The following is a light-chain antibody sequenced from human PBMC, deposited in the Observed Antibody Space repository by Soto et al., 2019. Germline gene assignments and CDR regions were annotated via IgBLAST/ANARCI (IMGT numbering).Light chain of an antibody. CDR2: DAS. CDR3: QQYSSSPLT. Sequence: EIVLTQSPATLSLSPGERATLSCRASQSVSSYLAWYQQKPGQAPRLLIYDASNRATGIPARFSASGSGTDFTLTISRLEPEDVAVYYCQQYSSSPLTFGQGTKVDIK. J-gene: IGKJ1*01. V-gene: IGKV3-11*01. CDR1: QSVSSY.